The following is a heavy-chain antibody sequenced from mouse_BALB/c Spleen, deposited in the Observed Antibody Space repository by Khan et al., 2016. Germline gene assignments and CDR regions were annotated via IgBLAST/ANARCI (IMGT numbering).Heavy chain of an antibody. D-gene: IGHD2-14*01. CDR2: INSNGGST. J-gene: IGHJ4*01. CDR3: ARVRQAVDY. Sequence: EVELVESGGGLVQPGGSLKLSCAASGFTFSTYAMSWVRQTPDKRLELVATINSNGGSTYYPDHVKGRFTISSDNAKNTLYLQMSSLKSEDTAMYYCARVRQAVDYWGQGTSVTVSS. V-gene: IGHV5-6-3*01. CDR1: GFTFSTYA.